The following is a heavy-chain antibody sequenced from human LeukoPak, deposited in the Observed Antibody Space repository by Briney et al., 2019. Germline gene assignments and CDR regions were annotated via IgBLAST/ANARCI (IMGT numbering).Heavy chain of an antibody. CDR1: GYTFTGYY. D-gene: IGHD3-22*01. J-gene: IGHJ4*02. CDR3: AGEDNSSGYRPFDI. CDR2: INPNNGGT. V-gene: IGHV1-2*06. Sequence: ASVKVSCKASGYTFTGYYIHWVRQAPGQGLDWMGRINPNNGGTNYAQKFLGRVTMTRDMSMSTAYMELSRLRSDDTAVYYCAGEDNSSGYRPFDIWGQGTLVTVSS.